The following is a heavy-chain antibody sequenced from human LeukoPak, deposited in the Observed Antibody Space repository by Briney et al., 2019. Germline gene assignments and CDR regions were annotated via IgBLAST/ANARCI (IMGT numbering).Heavy chain of an antibody. CDR1: GFRFSQYW. D-gene: IGHD3-10*01. V-gene: IGHV3-7*01. Sequence: GGALRLSCAASGFRFSQYWMRWVRQAPGQGRAGVANVKHDGREKQVGSEKNYVDSVKGRFTISRDNAKNSLYLQMNSLRAEDTAVYYCARSGRGVDSFYFYMDVWGKGTTVTVSS. CDR3: ARSGRGVDSFYFYMDV. J-gene: IGHJ6*03. CDR2: VKHDGREKQVGSEK.